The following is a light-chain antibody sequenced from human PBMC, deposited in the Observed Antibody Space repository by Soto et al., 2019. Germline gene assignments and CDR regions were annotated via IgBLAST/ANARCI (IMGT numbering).Light chain of an antibody. J-gene: IGLJ3*02. CDR2: LNSDGSH. Sequence: QPVLTQPPSASASLGASVKLTCTLSSGHSKYAIAWHQQQPEKGPRYLMKLNSDGSHNKGDGIPDRFSGSSSGAERYLTISSLQSEDEADYYCQTWGTGIWVFGGGTKLTVL. V-gene: IGLV4-69*01. CDR1: SGHSKYA. CDR3: QTWGTGIWV.